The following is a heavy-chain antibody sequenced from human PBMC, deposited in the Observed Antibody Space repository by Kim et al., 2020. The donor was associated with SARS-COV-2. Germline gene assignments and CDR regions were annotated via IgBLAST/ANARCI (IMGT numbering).Heavy chain of an antibody. Sequence: RGSLRLSCAASGFTFSDYYMSWIRQAPGKGLEWVSYISSSGSTIYYADSVKGRFTISRDNAKNSLYLQMNSLRAEDTAVYYCASVPPITISGVVNYGGYFEPWGQGTLVTVSS. CDR1: GFTFSDYY. D-gene: IGHD3-3*01. J-gene: IGHJ1*01. CDR2: ISSSGSTI. V-gene: IGHV3-11*01. CDR3: ASVPPITISGVVNYGGYFEP.